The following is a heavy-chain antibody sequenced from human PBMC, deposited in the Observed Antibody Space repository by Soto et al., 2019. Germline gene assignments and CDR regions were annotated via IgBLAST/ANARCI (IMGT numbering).Heavy chain of an antibody. D-gene: IGHD3-3*01. CDR2: INAGNGNT. CDR1: GYTFTSHS. V-gene: IGHV1-3*01. Sequence: QVQLVQSGAEVKKPGASVKVSCEASGYTFTSHSIHWVRQAPGQRLEWMGWINAGNGNTKYSQKFQGRVTIARDTSASTAYMELSSLRPEDTAVYYCAREHDFWSNYCFDYWGQGTLVTVSS. J-gene: IGHJ4*02. CDR3: AREHDFWSNYCFDY.